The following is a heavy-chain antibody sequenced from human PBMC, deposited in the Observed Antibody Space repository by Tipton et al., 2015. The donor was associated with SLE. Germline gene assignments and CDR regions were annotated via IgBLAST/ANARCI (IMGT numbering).Heavy chain of an antibody. CDR2: IYYGGTT. D-gene: IGHD3-3*01. Sequence: TLSLTCSVSGGSITSYYWSWIRQTPGKGLAWIGYIYYGGTTNFNPSLKSRVTISVDTSKNQVSLKLNSVTAADTAVYYCATTIFRGGEVDYWGQGTLVTVSS. V-gene: IGHV4-59*01. CDR3: ATTIFRGGEVDY. CDR1: GGSITSYY. J-gene: IGHJ4*02.